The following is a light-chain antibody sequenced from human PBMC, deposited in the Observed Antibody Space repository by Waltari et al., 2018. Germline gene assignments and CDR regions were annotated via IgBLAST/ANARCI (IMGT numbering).Light chain of an antibody. Sequence: QAGLTQPPSVSKGLGQTAILTCTGHRNNVDYHGALWLQQHQGHPPKPLFFRNNNRPSGVSEMLSASSSGNTASLTITGLQPEDEADYYCSAWDSNLSAWLFGGGTKLTVL. CDR2: RNN. CDR3: SAWDSNLSAWL. J-gene: IGLJ3*02. CDR1: RNNVDYHG. V-gene: IGLV10-54*01.